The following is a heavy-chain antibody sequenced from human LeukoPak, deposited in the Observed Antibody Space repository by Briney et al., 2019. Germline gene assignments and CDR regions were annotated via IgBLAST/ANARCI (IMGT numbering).Heavy chain of an antibody. CDR3: ARVMRGFYYYYYGMDV. D-gene: IGHD2-8*01. J-gene: IGHJ6*02. CDR1: GGSFSVYY. CDR2: INHSGST. Sequence: SETLSLTCAVYGGSFSVYYWSWIRQPPGKGLEWIGEINHSGSTNYNPSLKSRVTISVDTSKNQFSLKLSSVTAADTAVYYCARVMRGFYYYYYGMDVWGQGTTVTVSS. V-gene: IGHV4-34*01.